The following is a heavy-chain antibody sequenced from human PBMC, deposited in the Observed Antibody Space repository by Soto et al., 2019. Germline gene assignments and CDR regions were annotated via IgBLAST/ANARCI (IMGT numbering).Heavy chain of an antibody. D-gene: IGHD6-13*01. CDR1: GYTFTSYG. V-gene: IGHV1-18*01. CDR2: ISAYNGNT. J-gene: IGHJ4*02. Sequence: QVQLVQSGAEVKKPGASVKVSCKASGYTFTSYGISWVRQAPGQGLEWMGWISAYNGNTNYAQKLQGRVTMTTDTSTSTSYMELRSLRSDDTAVYYCAREDLGYSSSHTMADYWGQGTLVTVSS. CDR3: AREDLGYSSSHTMADY.